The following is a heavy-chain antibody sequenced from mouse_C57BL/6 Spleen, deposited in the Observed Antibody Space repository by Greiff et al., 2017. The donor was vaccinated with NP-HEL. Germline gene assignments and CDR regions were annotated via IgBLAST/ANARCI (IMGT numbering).Heavy chain of an antibody. J-gene: IGHJ2*01. D-gene: IGHD3-2*02. V-gene: IGHV1-80*01. Sequence: QVQLKESGAELVKPGASVKISCKASGYAFSSYWMNWVKQRPGKGLEWIGQIYPGDGDTNYNGKFKGKATLTADKSSSTAYMQLSSLTSEDSAVYFCARRGDSSGLDYWGQGTTLTVSS. CDR3: ARRGDSSGLDY. CDR2: IYPGDGDT. CDR1: GYAFSSYW.